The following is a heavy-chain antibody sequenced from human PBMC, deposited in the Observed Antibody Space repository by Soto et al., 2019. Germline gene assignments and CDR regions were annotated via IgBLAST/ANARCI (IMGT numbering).Heavy chain of an antibody. CDR1: GFTFRNFA. D-gene: IGHD6-6*01. J-gene: IGHJ5*02. V-gene: IGHV3-48*03. CDR2: ISSSGSKT. Sequence: DVQLVESGGGMVQPGGSLRLSCAASGFTFRNFAMNWVRQVPGKGLEWLSYISSSGSKTYYAESVKGRFTISRDNTEDSLFLQMNSLRVEDTGIYFCARDSIAAPNWFDPWGQGTRVIVSS. CDR3: ARDSIAAPNWFDP.